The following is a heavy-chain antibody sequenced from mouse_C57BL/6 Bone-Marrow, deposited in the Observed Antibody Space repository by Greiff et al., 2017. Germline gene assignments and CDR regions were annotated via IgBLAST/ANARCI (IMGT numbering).Heavy chain of an antibody. CDR2: IWSGGST. J-gene: IGHJ3*01. CDR3: SWFRFAY. V-gene: IGHV2-2*01. D-gene: IGHD2-2*01. Sequence: VQLQESGPGLVQPSQSLSITCTVSGFSLTSYGVHWVRQSPGKGLEWLGVIWSGGSTDYNAAFISRLSISKDNSKSQVFFKMNSLQADDTAIYYCSWFRFAYWGQGTLVTVSA. CDR1: GFSLTSYG.